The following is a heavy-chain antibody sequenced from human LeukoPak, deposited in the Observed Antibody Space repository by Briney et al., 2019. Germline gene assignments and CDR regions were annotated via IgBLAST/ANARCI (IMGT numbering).Heavy chain of an antibody. Sequence: PSETLSLTCTVSGGSISSGGYYWSWIRQPPGKGLEWIGEINHSGSTNYNPSLKSRVTISVDTSKNQFSLKLSSVTAADTAVYYCARGPGEDRDWYYFDYWGQGTLVTVSS. D-gene: IGHD3/OR15-3a*01. CDR1: GGSISSGGYY. V-gene: IGHV4-39*07. CDR2: INHSGST. J-gene: IGHJ4*02. CDR3: ARGPGEDRDWYYFDY.